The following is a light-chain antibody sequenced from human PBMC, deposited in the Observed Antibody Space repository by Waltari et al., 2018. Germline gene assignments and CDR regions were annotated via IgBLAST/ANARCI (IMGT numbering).Light chain of an antibody. V-gene: IGKV1-39*01. Sequence: DIQMTQSPSSLSASVGDRVTITCRASQSITSRLNWYQQKPGKAPKVLTYAASSLQSGVPSRFSGSGSWTDFTLTISSLQAEDVAVYYCHQHYTTPWTFGQGTLVEL. CDR1: QSITSR. J-gene: IGKJ1*01. CDR2: AAS. CDR3: HQHYTTPWT.